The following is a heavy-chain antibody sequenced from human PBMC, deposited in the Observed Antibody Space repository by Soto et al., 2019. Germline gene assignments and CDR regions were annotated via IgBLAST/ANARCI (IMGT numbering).Heavy chain of an antibody. D-gene: IGHD3-22*01. CDR2: IIPIFGTA. CDR1: GGTFSSYA. Sequence: ASVKVSCKASGGTFSSYAISWVRQAPGQGLEWMGGIIPIFGTANYAQKFQGRVTITADKSTSTAYMELSSLRSEDTAVYYCARDTYYYDSSGYPRSYYFDYWGQGTLVTVSS. V-gene: IGHV1-69*06. J-gene: IGHJ4*02. CDR3: ARDTYYYDSSGYPRSYYFDY.